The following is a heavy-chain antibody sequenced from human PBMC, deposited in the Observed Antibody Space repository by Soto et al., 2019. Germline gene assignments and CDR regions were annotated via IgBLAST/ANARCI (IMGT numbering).Heavy chain of an antibody. Sequence: GGSLILSCAASGFTFSSYSMSWVRQAPGKGLEWVSAISGSGGSTYYADSVKGRFTIPRDNSKNTLYLQMNSLRAEDTAVYYCAKDRAIFGVVKAPEYFQHWGQGTLVTVSS. CDR2: ISGSGGST. CDR1: GFTFSSYS. D-gene: IGHD3-3*01. J-gene: IGHJ1*01. V-gene: IGHV3-23*01. CDR3: AKDRAIFGVVKAPEYFQH.